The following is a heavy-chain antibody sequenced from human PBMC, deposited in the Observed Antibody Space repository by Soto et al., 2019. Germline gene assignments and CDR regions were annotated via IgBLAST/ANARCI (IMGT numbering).Heavy chain of an antibody. J-gene: IGHJ6*02. CDR1: GFTFSSYS. CDR3: ARDRILSGYYAYFFGLDV. D-gene: IGHD3-9*01. V-gene: IGHV3-21*01. CDR2: ISGNSSNI. Sequence: GESLKISCSASGFTFSSYSMNWVRQAPGKGLVWVSRISGNSSNISYADSVKGRFTISRDNANNTLYLQMESLRDEDTAIYFCARDRILSGYYAYFFGLDVWGQGTTVTVSS.